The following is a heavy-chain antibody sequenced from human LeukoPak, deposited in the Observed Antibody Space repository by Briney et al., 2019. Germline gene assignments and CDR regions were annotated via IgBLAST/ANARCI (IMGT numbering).Heavy chain of an antibody. CDR2: IYYSGST. D-gene: IGHD3-10*01. CDR3: ARHVGFITMVRGVINNNWFDP. CDR1: GGSISSYY. Sequence: SETLSLTCTVSGGSISSYYWSWIRQPPGKGLEWIGYIYYSGSTNYNPSLKSRVTISADTSKNQFSLKLSSVTAADTAVYYCARHVGFITMVRGVINNNWFDPWGQGTLVTVSS. V-gene: IGHV4-59*08. J-gene: IGHJ5*02.